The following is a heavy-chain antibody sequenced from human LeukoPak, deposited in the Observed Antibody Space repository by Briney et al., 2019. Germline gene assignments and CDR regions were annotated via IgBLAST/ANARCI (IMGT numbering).Heavy chain of an antibody. CDR1: SGSFSGYY. Sequence: SETLSLTCAVYSGSFSGYYWSWIRQPPGKGLEWIGEINHSGSTNHNPSLKSRVTVSVDTSKNQFSLKVSSVTAADTAVYYCARAATGSGWYYWGRGTLVTVSS. V-gene: IGHV4-34*01. CDR2: INHSGST. J-gene: IGHJ4*02. CDR3: ARAATGSGWYY. D-gene: IGHD6-19*01.